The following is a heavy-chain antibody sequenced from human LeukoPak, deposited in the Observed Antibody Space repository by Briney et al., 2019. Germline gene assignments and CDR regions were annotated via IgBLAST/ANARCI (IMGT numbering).Heavy chain of an antibody. Sequence: PSETLSLTCTVSGGSISSSSYSWGWIRQPPGKGLEWIGSIYYSGSTYYNPSLKSRVTISVDTSKNQFSLKLSSVTAADTAVYYCARLYNYYYDSSGYYWGQGTLVTVSS. D-gene: IGHD3-22*01. J-gene: IGHJ4*02. V-gene: IGHV4-39*01. CDR1: GGSISSSSYS. CDR2: IYYSGST. CDR3: ARLYNYYYDSSGYY.